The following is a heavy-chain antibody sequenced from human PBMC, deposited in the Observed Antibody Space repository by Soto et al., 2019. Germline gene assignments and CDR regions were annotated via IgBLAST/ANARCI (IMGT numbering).Heavy chain of an antibody. CDR3: ARFMEAGTFYYYGMDV. CDR2: TYYRSKWYN. D-gene: IGHD6-13*01. Sequence: SQTLSLTCVISGDSVSSNSAAWNWIRQSPSRGLEWLGRTYYRSKWYNDYAVSVKSRITINPDTSKNQFSLQLNSVTPEDTAVYYCARFMEAGTFYYYGMDVWGQGTTVTVSS. CDR1: GDSVSSNSAA. J-gene: IGHJ6*02. V-gene: IGHV6-1*01.